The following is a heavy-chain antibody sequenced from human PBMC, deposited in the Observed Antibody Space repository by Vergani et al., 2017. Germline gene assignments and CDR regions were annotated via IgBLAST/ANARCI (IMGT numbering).Heavy chain of an antibody. CDR2: IFHTGLT. CDR3: ASGGLPDALDT. D-gene: IGHD3-16*01. J-gene: IGHJ3*02. V-gene: IGHV4-61*02. CDR1: GGSITSGSFY. Sequence: QVQLHESGPGLVKPSQTLSLTCTVSGGSITSGSFYWSWIRQPAGKGLEWIGNIFHTGLTYRNPSLRSRVAISVANSRTQFSLKLGSLTAADTAAYFCASGGLPDALDTWGQGTLVTVSS.